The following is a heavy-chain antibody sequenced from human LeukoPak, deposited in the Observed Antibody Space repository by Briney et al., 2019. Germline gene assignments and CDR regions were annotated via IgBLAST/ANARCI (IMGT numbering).Heavy chain of an antibody. J-gene: IGHJ4*02. CDR2: IYYSGST. D-gene: IGHD4-11*01. CDR1: GGSISSGDYY. Sequence: SQTLSLTCTVSGGSISSGDYYWSWIRQPPGKGLEWIGYIYYSGSTYYNPSLKSRVTISVDTSKNQFSLKLSSVTAADTAVYYWGRAINTVHFDYWGQGTLVTVSS. V-gene: IGHV4-30-4*01. CDR3: GRAINTVHFDY.